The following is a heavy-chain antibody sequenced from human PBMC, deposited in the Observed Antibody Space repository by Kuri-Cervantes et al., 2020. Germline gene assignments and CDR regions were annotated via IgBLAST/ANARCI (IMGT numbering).Heavy chain of an antibody. D-gene: IGHD5-12*01. CDR2: INPSGGST. V-gene: IGHV1-46*01. CDR3: ARDGGWLPPFIKAYYYYMDV. CDR1: GYTFTSYY. J-gene: IGHJ6*03. Sequence: ASVKVSCKASGYTFTSYYMHWVRQAPGQGLEWMGIINPSGGSTSYAQKFQGRVTMTRDTSTSTVYMELSSLRSEDTAVYYCARDGGWLPPFIKAYYYYMDVWGKGTTVTVSS.